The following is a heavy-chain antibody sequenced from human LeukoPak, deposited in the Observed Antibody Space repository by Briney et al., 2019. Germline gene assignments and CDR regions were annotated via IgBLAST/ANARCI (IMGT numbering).Heavy chain of an antibody. V-gene: IGHV1-8*03. CDR3: ASKNYGSGFDY. Sequence: ASVKVSCKASGYTFTNYDINWVRQATGQGLEWMGWMNPNSVNTGYAQKFQGRVTITRNTSISTAYMELSSLRSEDTAVYYCASKNYGSGFDYWRQGPLVTVPS. D-gene: IGHD3-10*01. CDR1: GYTFTNYD. CDR2: MNPNSVNT. J-gene: IGHJ4*02.